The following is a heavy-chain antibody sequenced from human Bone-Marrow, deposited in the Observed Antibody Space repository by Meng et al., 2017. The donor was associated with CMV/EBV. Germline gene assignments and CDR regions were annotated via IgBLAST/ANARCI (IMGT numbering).Heavy chain of an antibody. D-gene: IGHD6-6*01. V-gene: IGHV3-74*01. CDR1: GFTFRTYW. J-gene: IGHJ6*02. CDR3: ARVSLIAARPHYYYYGMDV. CDR2: INSDGYST. Sequence: GESLKISCAVSGFTFRTYWMHWVRQAPGKGLVWVSRINSDGYSTDYADSVEDRFTISRDNAKNTLYLQMNSLRAEDTAVYYCARVSLIAARPHYYYYGMDVWGQGTTVTVSS.